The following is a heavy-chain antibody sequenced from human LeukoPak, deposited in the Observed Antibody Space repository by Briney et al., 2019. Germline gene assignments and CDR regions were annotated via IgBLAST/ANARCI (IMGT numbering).Heavy chain of an antibody. D-gene: IGHD3-16*01. V-gene: IGHV4-59*12. J-gene: IGHJ4*02. CDR3: ARDPRGGYFDY. CDR2: IYYSGST. CDR1: GDSISSYY. Sequence: SETLSLTCTVSGDSISSYYWSWIRQPPGKGLEWIGYIYYSGSTNYNPSLKGRVTISVDTSKNQFSLKLSSVTAADTAVYYCARDPRGGYFDYWGQGTLVTVSS.